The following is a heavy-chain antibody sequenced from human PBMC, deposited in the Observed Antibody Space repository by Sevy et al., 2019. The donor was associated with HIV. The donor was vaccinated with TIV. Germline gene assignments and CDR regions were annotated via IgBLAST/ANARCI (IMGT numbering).Heavy chain of an antibody. J-gene: IGHJ4*02. CDR3: ARDQAECSSTGGLDS. Sequence: SETLSLTCSVSGASVSSGSFFWTWIRQAPGKGLEWIGYIYYSGSTNYNPSLKSRVTFSVDTSKNQFSLKLRSVTAADTAVYYCARDQAECSSTGGLDSWGPGALVTVAS. V-gene: IGHV4-61*01. D-gene: IGHD6-6*01. CDR2: IYYSGST. CDR1: GASVSSGSFF.